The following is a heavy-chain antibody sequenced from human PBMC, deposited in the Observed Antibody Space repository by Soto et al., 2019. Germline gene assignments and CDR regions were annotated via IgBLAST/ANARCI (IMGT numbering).Heavy chain of an antibody. V-gene: IGHV1-69*06. D-gene: IGHD6-13*01. CDR3: ARDLFSRISSSKPFDI. CDR2: IIPIFGTA. Sequence: QVQLVQSGAEVKKPGSSVKVSCKASGGTFSNYALSWVRQAPGQGLAWMGGIIPIFGTANYAQKFQGRVTITADKSSSTADMEMSSLRSGDTAVYYCARDLFSRISSSKPFDIWGQGTMVIVSS. J-gene: IGHJ3*02. CDR1: GGTFSNYA.